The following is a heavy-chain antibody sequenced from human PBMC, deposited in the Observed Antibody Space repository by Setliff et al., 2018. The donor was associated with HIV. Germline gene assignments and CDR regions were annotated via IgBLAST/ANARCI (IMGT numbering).Heavy chain of an antibody. J-gene: IGHJ4*02. Sequence: SVKVSCKASGYTFTSYYLHWVRQAPGQGLDWMGRIIPILGVANYAQRFQGRVTITADKSTSTSYMHLSSLRAEDTAVYFCSRGGDYDSSGYYVTWGQGSLVTVSS. CDR3: SRGGDYDSSGYYVT. CDR1: GYTFTSYY. CDR2: IIPILGVA. V-gene: IGHV1-69*04. D-gene: IGHD3-22*01.